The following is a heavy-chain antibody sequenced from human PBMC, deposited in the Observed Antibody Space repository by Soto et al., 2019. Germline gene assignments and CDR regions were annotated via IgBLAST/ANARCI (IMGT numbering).Heavy chain of an antibody. Sequence: EVQLVESGGGLVQPGGSLRLSCAASGFTFSSYSMNWVRQAPGKGLEWVSYISSSSSTIYYADSVKGRFTISRDNAKNSLYLQMNSLRAEDTAVYYCARGDLRTANAFDIWGQGTMVTVSS. V-gene: IGHV3-48*01. CDR1: GFTFSSYS. CDR3: ARGDLRTANAFDI. CDR2: ISSSSSTI. J-gene: IGHJ3*02.